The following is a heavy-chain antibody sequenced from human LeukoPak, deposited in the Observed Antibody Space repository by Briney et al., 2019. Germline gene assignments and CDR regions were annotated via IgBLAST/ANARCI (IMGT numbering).Heavy chain of an antibody. CDR3: ARDSSRDLAFDV. D-gene: IGHD6-13*01. CDR1: GYSISSGYY. V-gene: IGHV4-38-2*02. CDR2: GFHDGGT. Sequence: SETLSLTCTVSGYSISSGYYWGWIRQIPGKGLEWIGRGFHDGGTHYNPSLKSRVTISLDTSKNQVSLRLSSVIAADTALYYCARDSSRDLAFDVWGQGTMVTVSS. J-gene: IGHJ3*01.